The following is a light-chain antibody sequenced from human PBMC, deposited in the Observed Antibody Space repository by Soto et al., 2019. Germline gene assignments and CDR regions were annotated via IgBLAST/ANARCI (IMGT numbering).Light chain of an antibody. CDR1: LSISSY. CDR2: DAS. V-gene: IGKV3-11*01. Sequence: ELVLTQSPAPPSLSPGERANLSCRASLSISSYLAWYQQKPGQAPRLLIYDASNRATGIPARFSGSGSGTDFTLTISSLEPEDFAVYYCQQRSNWPPLTFGGGTKVDI. J-gene: IGKJ4*01. CDR3: QQRSNWPPLT.